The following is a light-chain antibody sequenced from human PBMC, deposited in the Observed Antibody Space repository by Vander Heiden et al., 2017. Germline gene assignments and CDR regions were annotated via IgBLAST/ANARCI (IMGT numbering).Light chain of an antibody. V-gene: IGKV1-5*03. Sequence: DIQMTQSPPIFSASVGDRVSTPCRASQSISTWLAWYQQRPGEDPKLLIYKASVLETMVRARFSGSGSGTEFTLTISSLQPDGFATYYCKQCNTFSFGGGTKVEIK. CDR2: KAS. CDR3: KQCNTFS. CDR1: QSISTW. J-gene: IGKJ4*01.